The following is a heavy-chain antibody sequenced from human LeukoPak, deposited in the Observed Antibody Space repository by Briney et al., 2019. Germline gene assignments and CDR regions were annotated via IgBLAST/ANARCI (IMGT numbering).Heavy chain of an antibody. D-gene: IGHD2-2*01. Sequence: SESLSLTWTVSGRSISIGDYCWSWIRQPPGKGLEWIGYIYYSRSTYYNPSLKSRVTISVDTSENQFSLKLSSVTAADTAVYYCARVGDIVVVPAAIPFDPWGQGTLVTVSS. CDR1: GRSISIGDYC. V-gene: IGHV4-30-4*08. CDR3: ARVGDIVVVPAAIPFDP. J-gene: IGHJ5*02. CDR2: IYYSRST.